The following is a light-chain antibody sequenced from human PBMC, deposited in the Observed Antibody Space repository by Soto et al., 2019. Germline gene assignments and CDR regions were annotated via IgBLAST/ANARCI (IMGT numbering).Light chain of an antibody. CDR1: QSVSSY. CDR3: QERSNWLT. J-gene: IGKJ4*01. V-gene: IGKV3-11*01. CDR2: SAS. Sequence: EMGLTQSPATLSLSPGERATLSCTAIQSVSSYLAWYQQKPGQAPTLLIYSASNRPTRIPARFSGSGSGTDFTLTISSLAPEDFEVYYCQERSNWLTFGGGTKVDSK.